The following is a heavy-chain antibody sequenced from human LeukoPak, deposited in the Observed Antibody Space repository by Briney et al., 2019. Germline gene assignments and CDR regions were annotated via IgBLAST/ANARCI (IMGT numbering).Heavy chain of an antibody. D-gene: IGHD6-19*01. V-gene: IGHV3-23*01. CDR2: ISGSGGST. CDR1: GFTFSSYA. J-gene: IGHJ4*02. Sequence: GSLRLSCAASGFTFSSYAMSWVRQAPGKGLEWVSAISGSGGSTYYADSVKGRFTISRDNSKNTLSLQMNSLRAEDTAVYYCAKVLGKSSGWYYFDYWGQGTLVTVSS. CDR3: AKVLGKSSGWYYFDY.